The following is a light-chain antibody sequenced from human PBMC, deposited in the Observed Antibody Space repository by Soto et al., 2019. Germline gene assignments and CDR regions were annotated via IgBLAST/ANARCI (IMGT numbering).Light chain of an antibody. CDR2: LNSDGSH. J-gene: IGLJ3*02. CDR1: SGHSSYA. V-gene: IGLV4-69*01. CDR3: QTWGTGDWV. Sequence: QPVLTQSPSASASLGASVKLTCTLSSGHSSYAIAWHQQQPEKGPRYLMKLNSDGSHTKGDAIPDRFSGSSSGAERYPTIASLQSEDEADYYCQTWGTGDWVFGGGTKLTVL.